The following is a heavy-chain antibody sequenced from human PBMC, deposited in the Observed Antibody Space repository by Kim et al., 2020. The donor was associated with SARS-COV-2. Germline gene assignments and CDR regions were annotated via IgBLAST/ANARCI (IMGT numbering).Heavy chain of an antibody. J-gene: IGHJ4*02. Sequence: QKIQGRVTITADKATSTAYMELSGLRSEDTAVYYCARAGYDSSGYYVDYWGQGTMVTVSS. CDR3: ARAGYDSSGYYVDY. V-gene: IGHV1-69*04. D-gene: IGHD3-22*01.